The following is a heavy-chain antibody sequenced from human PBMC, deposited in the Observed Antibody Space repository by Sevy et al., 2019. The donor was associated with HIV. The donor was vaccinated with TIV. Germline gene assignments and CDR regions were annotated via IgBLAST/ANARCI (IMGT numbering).Heavy chain of an antibody. CDR3: ARDHDRSPLYGMDV. V-gene: IGHV1-2*02. CDR2: INPNSGGT. J-gene: IGHJ6*02. CDR1: GCTFTGYY. D-gene: IGHD3-22*01. Sequence: ASVKVSCKASGCTFTGYYMHWVRQAPGQGLEWMGWINPNSGGTNYALKFQGRVTMTRDTSISTAYMELSRLRSDDTAVYYCARDHDRSPLYGMDVWGHGTTVTVSS.